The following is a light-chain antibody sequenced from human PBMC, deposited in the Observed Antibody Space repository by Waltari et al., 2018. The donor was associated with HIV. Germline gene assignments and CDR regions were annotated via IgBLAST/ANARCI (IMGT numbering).Light chain of an antibody. CDR2: YAS. Sequence: VLTQSPEFRSAAANETVSITCRARQNIGSTLHWYQQKPGQFPQLVIKYASQSVSGVPSRFSGSGAGTEFTLSITGLQTDDAATYYCQQSSGSPPTFGQGTTVDI. CDR1: QNIGST. J-gene: IGKJ1*01. CDR3: QQSSGSPPT. V-gene: IGKV6-21*01.